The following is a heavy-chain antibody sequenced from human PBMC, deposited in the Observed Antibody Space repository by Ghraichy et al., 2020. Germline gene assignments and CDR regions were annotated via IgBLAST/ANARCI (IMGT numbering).Heavy chain of an antibody. Sequence: SQTLSLTCTVSGGCISTDYWSWLRQPPVNGLELIAYIYYSGKTNYNPSLKSRVTISLDTSKNQFSLRLTSVTAADTAVYYCAKGAGWYNYWGQGTLVTVSS. CDR2: IYYSGKT. V-gene: IGHV4-59*01. J-gene: IGHJ4*02. CDR1: GGCISTDY. D-gene: IGHD6-19*01. CDR3: AKGAGWYNY.